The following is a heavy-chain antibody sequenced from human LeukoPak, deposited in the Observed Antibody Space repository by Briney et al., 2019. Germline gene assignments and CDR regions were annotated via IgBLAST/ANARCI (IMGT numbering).Heavy chain of an antibody. Sequence: SETLSLTCTVSGGSISSSSYYWGCIRQPPGKGLEWIGSIYYSGSTYYNPSLKSRVTISVDTSKNQFSLKLSSVTAADTAVYYCARDRRRYCSSTSCASWNWFDPWGQGTLVTVSS. CDR3: ARDRRRYCSSTSCASWNWFDP. V-gene: IGHV4-39*07. D-gene: IGHD2-2*01. CDR2: IYYSGST. J-gene: IGHJ5*02. CDR1: GGSISSSSYY.